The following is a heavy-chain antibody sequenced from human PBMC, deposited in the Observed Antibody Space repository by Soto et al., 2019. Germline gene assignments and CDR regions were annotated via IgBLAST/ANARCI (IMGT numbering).Heavy chain of an antibody. CDR3: ARGCGYTYGQLDN. Sequence: GGSLRLSCAASGFTFSSYSMNWVRQAPGKGLEWVSYISSSNSTIYYADSVKGRFTISRDNAKNSLYLQMNSLRAEDTAVYYCARGCGYTYGQLDNWGQGTLVTVSS. CDR2: ISSSNSTI. V-gene: IGHV3-48*01. J-gene: IGHJ4*02. D-gene: IGHD5-18*01. CDR1: GFTFSSYS.